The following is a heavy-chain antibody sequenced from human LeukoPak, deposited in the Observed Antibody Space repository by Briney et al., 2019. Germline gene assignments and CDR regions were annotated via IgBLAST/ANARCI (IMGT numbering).Heavy chain of an antibody. CDR2: ISSSSSYI. V-gene: IGHV3-21*01. CDR1: GFTFSSYS. Sequence: GGSLRLSCAASGFTFSSYSMNWVRQAPGKGLEWVSSISSSSSYIYYADSVKGRFTISRDNAKNSLYLQMNSLRAEDTAVYYCARDLSGDGFSGYWGQGTLVTVSS. CDR3: ARDLSGDGFSGY. J-gene: IGHJ4*02. D-gene: IGHD2-21*02.